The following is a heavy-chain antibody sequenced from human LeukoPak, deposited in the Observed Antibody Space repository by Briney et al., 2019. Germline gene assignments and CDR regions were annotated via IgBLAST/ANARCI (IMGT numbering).Heavy chain of an antibody. J-gene: IGHJ4*02. Sequence: GASVKVSCKASGYTFTGYYMHWVRQAPGQGLEWMGWINPNSGGTNYAQKFQGRVTMTRDTSISTAYMELSRLRSDDTAVYYCAREQGSLPSLNSPFDYWGQGTLVTVSS. CDR2: INPNSGGT. V-gene: IGHV1-2*02. CDR3: AREQGSLPSLNSPFDY. D-gene: IGHD5/OR15-5a*01. CDR1: GYTFTGYY.